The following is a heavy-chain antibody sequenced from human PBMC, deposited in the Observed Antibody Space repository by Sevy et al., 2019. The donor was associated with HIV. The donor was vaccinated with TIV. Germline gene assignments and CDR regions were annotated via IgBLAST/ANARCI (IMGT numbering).Heavy chain of an antibody. CDR2: IKSKGSGETK. D-gene: IGHD2-21*01. CDR3: NLLRGFCGGDCSSS. J-gene: IGHJ4*02. CDR1: GDTFADAW. V-gene: IGHV3-15*01. Sequence: GSLRLSCAASGDTFADAWMSWVRQAPGKGLEWIGRIKSKGSGETKDYAVPVQGRFTLSRDDSKSTVYLQMNSLKSEDTAVYFCNLLRGFCGGDCSSSWGQGTLVTVSS.